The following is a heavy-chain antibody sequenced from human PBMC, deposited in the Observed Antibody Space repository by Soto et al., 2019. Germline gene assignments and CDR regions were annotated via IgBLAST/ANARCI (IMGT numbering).Heavy chain of an antibody. CDR2: IYHSGST. Sequence: SETLSLTCAVSGGSISSGGYSWSWIRQPPGKGLEWIGYIYHSGSTYYNPSLKSRVTISVDRSKNQFSLKLSSVTAADTAVYYCARGPVRESYYYYGIDVWGQGTTVTVSS. D-gene: IGHD3-10*02. V-gene: IGHV4-30-2*01. J-gene: IGHJ6*02. CDR3: ARGPVRESYYYYGIDV. CDR1: GGSISSGGYS.